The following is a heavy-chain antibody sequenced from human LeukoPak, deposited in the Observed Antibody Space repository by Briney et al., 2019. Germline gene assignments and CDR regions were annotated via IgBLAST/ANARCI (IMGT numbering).Heavy chain of an antibody. CDR1: GFTFKSYG. CDR3: AKDHTSGYCNGGSCNSPYFDP. J-gene: IGHJ5*02. CDR2: ISYDGSHK. V-gene: IGHV3-30*18. D-gene: IGHD2-15*01. Sequence: GGSLRLSCAVSGFTFKSYGMHWVRQAPGKGLEWVAVISYDGSHKYNADSVKGRFTISRDNSKNTLFLQMDSLRIEDTAVYNCAKDHTSGYCNGGSCNSPYFDPWGQGTLVTVSS.